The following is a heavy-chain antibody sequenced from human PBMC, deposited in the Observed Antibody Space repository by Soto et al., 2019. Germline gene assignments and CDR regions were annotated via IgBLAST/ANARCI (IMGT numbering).Heavy chain of an antibody. CDR1: GGSFSGYF. CDR3: ARDLRYGDYPL. V-gene: IGHV4-34*01. Sequence: SETLSLTCAVYGGSFSGYFWNWIRQTPGKGLEWIGKVNHNGRNNYNPSLKSRVTISLDMSKNQISLKLTSVTAEDTAVYYCARDLRYGDYPLWGQGTLVTVSS. J-gene: IGHJ4*02. CDR2: VNHNGRN. D-gene: IGHD4-17*01.